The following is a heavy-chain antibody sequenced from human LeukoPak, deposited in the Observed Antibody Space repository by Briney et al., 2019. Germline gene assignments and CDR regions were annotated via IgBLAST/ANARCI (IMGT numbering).Heavy chain of an antibody. V-gene: IGHV4-34*01. J-gene: IGHJ5*02. CDR1: GRSFSGYY. CDR2: INHDGST. D-gene: IGHD6-6*01. Sequence: PSETLSLTCAVYGRSFSGYYWNWIRQPPGKGLEWIGEINHDGSTNYNPSLKSRVTISVDTSKNRFSLKVSSVTAADTAVYYCARGPRRERPRNWFDPWGQGTLVTVSS. CDR3: ARGPRRERPRNWFDP.